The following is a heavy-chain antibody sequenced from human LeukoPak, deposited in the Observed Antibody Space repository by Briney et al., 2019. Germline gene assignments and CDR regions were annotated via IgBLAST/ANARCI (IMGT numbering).Heavy chain of an antibody. CDR2: ISGSAGEI. CDR1: GFTFRSFA. D-gene: IGHD5-12*01. Sequence: GGSLRLSCAASGFTFRSFAMMWFRQAPGKGPEWVSSISGSAGEIYYADTVKGRFTISRDNSKNKLYLQMDSLRAEDTAVYYCASRHPDIASPWGQGTLVTVSS. J-gene: IGHJ5*02. CDR3: ASRHPDIASP. V-gene: IGHV3-23*01.